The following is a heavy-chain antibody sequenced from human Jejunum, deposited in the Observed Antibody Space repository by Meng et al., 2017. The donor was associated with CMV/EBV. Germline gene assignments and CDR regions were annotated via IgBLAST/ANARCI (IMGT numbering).Heavy chain of an antibody. Sequence: YYMHWVRQAPGQGLEWMGWIYPDTGATNSAQKFQGRITITRDTSISTVYMELSRVTSDDTAVYFCARVGAFYSSSSCYNDPLFDYWGQGTLVTVSS. CDR2: IYPDTGAT. V-gene: IGHV1-2*02. D-gene: IGHD6-13*01. CDR1: YY. CDR3: ARVGAFYSSSSCYNDPLFDY. J-gene: IGHJ4*02.